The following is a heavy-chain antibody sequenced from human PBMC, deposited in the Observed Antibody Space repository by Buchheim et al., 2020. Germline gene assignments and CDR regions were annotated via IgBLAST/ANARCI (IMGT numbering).Heavy chain of an antibody. CDR1: GFTFSSYA. D-gene: IGHD3-22*01. CDR3: AKDWERLVVIRAPFDY. CDR2: ISGSGGST. Sequence: EVQLLESGGGLVQPGGSLRLSCAASGFTFSSYAMNWVRQAPGKGLEWVSAISGSGGSTFYADSVKGRFTISRDNSKNKLYLKMNSLRAEDTAVYYCAKDWERLVVIRAPFDYWGQGTL. J-gene: IGHJ4*02. V-gene: IGHV3-23*01.